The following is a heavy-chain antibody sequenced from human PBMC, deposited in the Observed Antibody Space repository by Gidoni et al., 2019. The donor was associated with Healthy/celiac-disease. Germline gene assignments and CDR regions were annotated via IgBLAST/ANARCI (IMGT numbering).Heavy chain of an antibody. D-gene: IGHD6-19*01. CDR2: ISGSGGST. CDR1: GFTFSSDA. V-gene: IGHV3-23*01. Sequence: EVQLLESGGGWVQPGGSLRLPCAASGFTFSSDAMSWVRQAPGKGLEWVSAISGSGGSTYYADSVKGRFTISRDNSKNTLYLQMNSLRAEDTAVYYCAKSLYSSGWNWFDPWGQGTLVTVSS. J-gene: IGHJ5*02. CDR3: AKSLYSSGWNWFDP.